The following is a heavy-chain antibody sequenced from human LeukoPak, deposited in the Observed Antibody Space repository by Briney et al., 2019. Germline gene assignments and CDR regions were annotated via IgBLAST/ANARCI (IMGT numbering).Heavy chain of an antibody. CDR2: ISGSGGST. D-gene: IGHD2-2*01. CDR1: GFTFSNYA. Sequence: GGSLRLSCAASGFTFSNYAMSWVRQAPGKGLEWVSAISGSGGSTYYADSVKGRFTISRDNAKNTLYLQMNSLRAEDTAVYYCTTDSLVVPAAIAYFDYWGQGTLVTVSS. CDR3: TTDSLVVPAAIAYFDY. V-gene: IGHV3-23*01. J-gene: IGHJ4*02.